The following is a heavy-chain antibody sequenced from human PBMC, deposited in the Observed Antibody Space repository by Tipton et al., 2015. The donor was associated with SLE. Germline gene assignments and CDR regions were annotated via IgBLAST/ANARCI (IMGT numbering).Heavy chain of an antibody. Sequence: TLSLTCNVSGGSISSGGYYWSWIRQHPGKGLEWIGYIYFSGSTYYNPSLKSRVTISVDTSNNQFSLKVTSVTAADTAVYYCARHGRFLEWLGNDAFDIWGQGTMVTVSS. CDR3: ARHGRFLEWLGNDAFDI. V-gene: IGHV4-31*03. CDR2: IYFSGST. J-gene: IGHJ3*02. D-gene: IGHD3-3*01. CDR1: GGSISSGGYY.